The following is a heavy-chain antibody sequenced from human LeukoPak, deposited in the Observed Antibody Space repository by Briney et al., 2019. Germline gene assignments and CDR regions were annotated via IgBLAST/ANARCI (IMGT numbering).Heavy chain of an antibody. D-gene: IGHD5-12*01. J-gene: IGHJ4*02. CDR2: IIPIFGTA. Sequence: GASVKVSCKASGGTFSSYAISWVRQAPGQGLEWMGGIIPIFGTANYAQKFQGRVTMTADTSTTTAYMELRSLRSDDTAVYYCATDIVTTTDFWGQGTLVTVSS. CDR1: GGTFSSYA. V-gene: IGHV1-69*06. CDR3: ATDIVTTTDF.